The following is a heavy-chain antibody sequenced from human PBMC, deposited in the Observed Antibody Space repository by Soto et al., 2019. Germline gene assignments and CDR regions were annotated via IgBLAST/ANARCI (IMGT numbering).Heavy chain of an antibody. CDR3: ARVGRHYDFWSGYPRGGMDV. J-gene: IGHJ6*02. Sequence: GGSLRLSCAASGFTFSSYDMHWVRQATGKGLEWVSAIGTAGDTYYPGSVKGRFTISRENAKNSLYLQMNSLRAEDTAVYYCARVGRHYDFWSGYPRGGMDVWGQGTTVTVSS. CDR1: GFTFSSYD. D-gene: IGHD3-3*01. V-gene: IGHV3-13*01. CDR2: IGTAGDT.